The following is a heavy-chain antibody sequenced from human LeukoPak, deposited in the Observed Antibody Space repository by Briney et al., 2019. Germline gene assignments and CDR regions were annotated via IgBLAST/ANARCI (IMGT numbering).Heavy chain of an antibody. Sequence: ASVKVSCKASGYTFTSYGISWVRQAPGQGLEWMGWISAYNGNTNYAQNLQGRVTMTTDTSTTTAYMELRSLRSDDTAVYYCARDAIVVVVAATEIFKDYWGQGTLVTVSS. V-gene: IGHV1-18*01. CDR1: GYTFTSYG. CDR2: ISAYNGNT. CDR3: ARDAIVVVVAATEIFKDY. J-gene: IGHJ4*02. D-gene: IGHD2-15*01.